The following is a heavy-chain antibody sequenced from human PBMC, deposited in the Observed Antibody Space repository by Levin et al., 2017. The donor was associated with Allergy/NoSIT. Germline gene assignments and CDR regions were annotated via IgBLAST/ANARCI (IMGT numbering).Heavy chain of an antibody. CDR3: ARGGVWWLPRDY. CDR1: GGSLTNYY. J-gene: IGHJ4*02. V-gene: IGHV4-59*01. D-gene: IGHD2-21*01. Sequence: SQTLSLTCTVSGGSLTNYYWMWIRQPPGKGLEWIGYIFHSGSTNHNPSLESRVTISVDTSKNQFSLRLRSVTASDTAVYYCARGGVWWLPRDYWGQGILVTVSS. CDR2: IFHSGST.